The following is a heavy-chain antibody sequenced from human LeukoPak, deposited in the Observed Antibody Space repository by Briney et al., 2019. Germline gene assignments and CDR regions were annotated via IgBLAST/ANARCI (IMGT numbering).Heavy chain of an antibody. CDR1: GFTFSSYA. CDR3: AKTNWGSDYFDY. Sequence: GGSLRLSCAASGFTFSSYAMSWVRQAPGKGLEWVSAISGSGGSTYYADSVKGRFTISSDNSKNTLYLQMNSLRAEDTAVYYCAKTNWGSDYFDYWGQGTLVTVSS. D-gene: IGHD7-27*01. V-gene: IGHV3-23*01. CDR2: ISGSGGST. J-gene: IGHJ4*02.